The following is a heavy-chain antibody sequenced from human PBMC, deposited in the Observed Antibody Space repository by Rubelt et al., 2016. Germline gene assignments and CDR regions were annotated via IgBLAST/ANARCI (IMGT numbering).Heavy chain of an antibody. Sequence: QVQLQESGPGLVKPSETLSLTCTVSGGSISSYDWSWIRQPPGKGPEWIGYVYYTGSTHYNPSLKSRVTISADRSKNQLSLKLSSVTAADTAVYYCAGGTVYFDNWGQGTLVTVSS. J-gene: IGHJ4*02. D-gene: IGHD1-26*01. V-gene: IGHV4-59*01. CDR3: AGGTVYFDN. CDR1: GGSISSYD. CDR2: VYYTGST.